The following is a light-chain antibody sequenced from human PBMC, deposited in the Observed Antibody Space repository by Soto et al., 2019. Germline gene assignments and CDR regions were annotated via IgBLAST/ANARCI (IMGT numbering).Light chain of an antibody. J-gene: IGLJ2*01. CDR2: GNT. CDR1: SSNIGAGYD. Sequence: QSVLTQPPSVSGAPGQRVIISCTGSSSNIGAGYDVHWYQQVPETAPKLLISGNTNRSSGVPDRFSGSKSGTSASLAITGLQAEDEADYYCQSYDSGSVVFGGGTKLTVL. CDR3: QSYDSGSVV. V-gene: IGLV1-40*01.